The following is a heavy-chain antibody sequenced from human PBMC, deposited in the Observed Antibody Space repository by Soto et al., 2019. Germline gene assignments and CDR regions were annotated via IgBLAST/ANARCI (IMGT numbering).Heavy chain of an antibody. V-gene: IGHV3-15*07. CDR3: TTDSYSTIIIVRFDY. J-gene: IGHJ4*01. Sequence: GGSLRLSCAASGFTFSNAWINWVRQAPGKGLEWVSRIKSKTDGGTTDYAAPVKGRFAISRDDSNNMVYLQMNSLKIEDTAVYYCTTDSYSTIIIVRFDYWGHGTLVTISS. D-gene: IGHD3-22*01. CDR2: IKSKTDGGTT. CDR1: GFTFSNAW.